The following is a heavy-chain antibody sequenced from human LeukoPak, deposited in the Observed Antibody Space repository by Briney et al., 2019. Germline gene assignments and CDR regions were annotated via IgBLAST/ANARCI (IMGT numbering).Heavy chain of an antibody. V-gene: IGHV3-7*03. J-gene: IGHJ4*02. CDR1: GFTFSRYW. D-gene: IGHD5-24*01. CDR3: ARGGYSRGDY. CDR2: IKQDGGEI. Sequence: PGGSLRLSCAASGFTFSRYWMSWVRQVPRKGLEWVANIKQDGGEIYYVDSVKGRFTISRDNAKNSLYMQMNSLRAEDTAVYYCARGGYSRGDYWGQGTLVTVSS.